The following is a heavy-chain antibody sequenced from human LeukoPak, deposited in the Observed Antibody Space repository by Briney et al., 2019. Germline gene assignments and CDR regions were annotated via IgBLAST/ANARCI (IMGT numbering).Heavy chain of an antibody. D-gene: IGHD5-18*01. J-gene: IGHJ4*02. CDR3: ASAGYSFGAFFD. Sequence: HPGGSLRLSCAASGFTFSSYGMNWVRQAPGKGLEWVSAISGSGNRTFYADSVKGRFTISRDNSKNTLYLHMNSLRAEDTAVYYCASAGYSFGAFFDWGQGTLVTVSS. V-gene: IGHV3-23*01. CDR2: ISGSGNRT. CDR1: GFTFSSYG.